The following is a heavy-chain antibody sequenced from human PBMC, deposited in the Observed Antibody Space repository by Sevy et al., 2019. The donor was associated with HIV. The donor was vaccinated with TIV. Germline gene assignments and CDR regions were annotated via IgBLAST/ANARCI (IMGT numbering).Heavy chain of an antibody. CDR1: GGSISSGGYY. J-gene: IGHJ3*02. V-gene: IGHV4-31*03. CDR2: IYYSGST. D-gene: IGHD6-19*01. CDR3: AREVLVSSGWYKAFDI. Sequence: SETLSLTCTVSGGSISSGGYYWSWIRQHPGKGLEWIGYIYYSGSTYYNPSLKSRVTISVDTSKNQFSLKLSSVTAADTVVYYCAREVLVSSGWYKAFDIWGQGTMVTVSS.